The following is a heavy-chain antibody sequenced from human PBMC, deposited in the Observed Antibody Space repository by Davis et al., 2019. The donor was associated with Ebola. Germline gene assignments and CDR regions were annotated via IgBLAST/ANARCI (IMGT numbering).Heavy chain of an antibody. CDR2: INEGGYT. D-gene: IGHD3-10*01. J-gene: IGHJ4*02. CDR3: AREGPGY. V-gene: IGHV4-34*01. Sequence: SETLSLTCAVYVGSFSGYYWTWIRQSPGKGLEWLGEINEGGYTNYNPSLKSRVTISIDTSKNQFSLKLTSATAADTAVYYCAREGPGYWGQGTLVTVSS. CDR1: VGSFSGYY.